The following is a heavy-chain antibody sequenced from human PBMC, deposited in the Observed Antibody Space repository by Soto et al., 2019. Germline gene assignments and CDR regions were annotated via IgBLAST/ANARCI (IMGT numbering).Heavy chain of an antibody. CDR3: ATDLSSSWPFEY. CDR2: FDPEDGET. D-gene: IGHD6-13*01. CDR1: GDTLTELS. V-gene: IGHV1-24*01. J-gene: IGHJ4*02. Sequence: GASVKVSCKVSGDTLTELSMHWVRQAPGKGLEWMGGFDPEDGETIYAQKFQGRVTMTEDTSTDTAYMELSSLRSEDTAVYYCATDLSSSWPFEYWGQGTLVTVSS.